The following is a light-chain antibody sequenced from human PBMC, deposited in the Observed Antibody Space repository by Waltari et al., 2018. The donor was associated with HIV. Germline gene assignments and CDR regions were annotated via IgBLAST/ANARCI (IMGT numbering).Light chain of an antibody. CDR3: QQYSTWPLT. V-gene: IGKV3-15*01. Sequence: EVVMTQSPATLLESPVKTANLSCRASRSVGSSLAWYQQKPGRGPSLLIYGASSRASDVPPTFSGSGAGTDFSLSISSLRSDDVGIYYCQQYSTWPLTFGRGTTVEIK. CDR2: GAS. CDR1: RSVGSS. J-gene: IGKJ1*01.